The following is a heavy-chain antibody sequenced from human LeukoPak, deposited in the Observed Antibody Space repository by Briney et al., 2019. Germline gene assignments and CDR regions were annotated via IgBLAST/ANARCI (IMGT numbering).Heavy chain of an antibody. CDR1: GFTFSSYA. CDR3: AKGTTSIAAAGTFDY. Sequence: GGSLRLSCAASGFTFSSYAMSWVRQAPGKGLEWVSAISGSGGSTYYADSVKGRFTISRDNSKNTLYLQVNSLRAEDTAVYYCAKGTTSIAAAGTFDYWGQGTLVTVSS. J-gene: IGHJ4*02. V-gene: IGHV3-23*01. CDR2: ISGSGGST. D-gene: IGHD6-13*01.